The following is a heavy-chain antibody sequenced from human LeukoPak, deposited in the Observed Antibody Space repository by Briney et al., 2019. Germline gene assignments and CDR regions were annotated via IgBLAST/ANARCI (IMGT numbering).Heavy chain of an antibody. Sequence: GESLKISCKGSGYSFASSWIGWVRQLPGKGLELMGIIYPGDSDTRYSPSFQGQVTISADKSISTAYLQWSSLKASDTAMYYCARLQGRFWSGHLYYFDYWGQGTLVTVSS. CDR2: IYPGDSDT. CDR3: ARLQGRFWSGHLYYFDY. V-gene: IGHV5-51*01. D-gene: IGHD3-3*01. J-gene: IGHJ4*02. CDR1: GYSFASSW.